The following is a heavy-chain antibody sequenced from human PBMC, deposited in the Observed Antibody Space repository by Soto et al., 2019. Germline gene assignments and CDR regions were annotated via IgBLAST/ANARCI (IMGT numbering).Heavy chain of an antibody. D-gene: IGHD6-6*01. CDR3: AREPSYSSSSGDYYYYGMDV. Sequence: AVKVSCTASGGTFSSYAISWVRQAPGQGLEWMGGIIPIFGTANYAQKFQGRVTITADESTSTAYMELSSLRSEDTAVYYCAREPSYSSSSGDYYYYGMDVWGQGTTVTVSS. CDR1: GGTFSSYA. CDR2: IIPIFGTA. V-gene: IGHV1-69*13. J-gene: IGHJ6*02.